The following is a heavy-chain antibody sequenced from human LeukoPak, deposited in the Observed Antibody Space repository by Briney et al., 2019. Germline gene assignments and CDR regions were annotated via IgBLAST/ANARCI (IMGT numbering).Heavy chain of an antibody. CDR3: ALPGGRGGNAYWYFDL. Sequence: SGPTLVNPTQTLTLTCTFSGFSLSTSGVGVGWIRQPPGKALEWLALIYWDDDKRYSPSLKSRLTITRDTSKNQVVLTMTNMDPVDTATYYCALPGGRGGNAYWYFDLWGRGTLVTVSS. D-gene: IGHD3-10*01. V-gene: IGHV2-5*02. J-gene: IGHJ2*01. CDR1: GFSLSTSGVG. CDR2: IYWDDDK.